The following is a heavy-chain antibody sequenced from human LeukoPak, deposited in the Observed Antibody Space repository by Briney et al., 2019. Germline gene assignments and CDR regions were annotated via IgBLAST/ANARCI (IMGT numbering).Heavy chain of an antibody. CDR2: ISGSGGST. CDR3: AKDKVRGVIGFFDY. V-gene: IGHV3-23*01. CDR1: GFTFSSYA. D-gene: IGHD3-10*01. Sequence: GGSLRLSCAASGFTFSSYAMSWVRQAPGKGPEWVSAISGSGGSTYYADSVKGRFTISRDNSKNTLYLQMNSLRAEDTAVYYCAKDKVRGVIGFFDYWGQGTLVTVSS. J-gene: IGHJ4*02.